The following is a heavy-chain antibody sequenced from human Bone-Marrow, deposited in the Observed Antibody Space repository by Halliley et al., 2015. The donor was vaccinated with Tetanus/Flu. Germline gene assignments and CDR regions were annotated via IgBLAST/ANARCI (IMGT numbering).Heavy chain of an antibody. J-gene: IGHJ4*02. CDR2: ISGSSTHS. CDR1: GFTFSDYY. CDR3: AKEGAAAGNY. Sequence: SLRLSCAASGFTFSDYYMTWIRQAPGKELEWLAYISGSSTHSTYADSVKGRFTISRDNTKNSLYLQMNSLRVEDTAVYYCAKEGAAAGNYWGQGTLVTVSA. V-gene: IGHV3-11*06. D-gene: IGHD6-13*01.